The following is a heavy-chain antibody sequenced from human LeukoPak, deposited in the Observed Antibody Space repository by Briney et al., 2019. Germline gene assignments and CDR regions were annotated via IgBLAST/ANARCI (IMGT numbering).Heavy chain of an antibody. J-gene: IGHJ4*02. Sequence: SRYNWISDRHTTRTRIDTISYISSRSSTIYYAGSVKCRFTIARDNAKNSLYLQLNSLRDEDTAVYYCARGCSGGSYFEHFDYWGQGPLGTVSS. V-gene: IGHV3-48*02. CDR3: ARGCSGGSYFEHFDY. CDR1: SRYN. D-gene: IGHD2-15*01. CDR2: ISSRSSTI.